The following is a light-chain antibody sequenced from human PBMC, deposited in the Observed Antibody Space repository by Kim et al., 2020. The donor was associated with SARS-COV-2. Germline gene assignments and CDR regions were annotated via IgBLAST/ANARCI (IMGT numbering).Light chain of an antibody. V-gene: IGLV3-21*01. CDR2: YDS. CDR1: NIGGKS. J-gene: IGLJ3*02. Sequence: APGDTARITCGGNNIGGKSVHWYQQKPGQAPVLVISYDSDRPSGIPERFSGSNSGNTATLSISRVGAGDEADYYCHVWDSNSDHRVFGGGTKVTVL. CDR3: HVWDSNSDHRV.